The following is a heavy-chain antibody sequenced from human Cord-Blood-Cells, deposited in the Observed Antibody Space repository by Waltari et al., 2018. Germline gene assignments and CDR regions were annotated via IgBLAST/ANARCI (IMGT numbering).Heavy chain of an antibody. CDR3: AKDGLGANWFDP. J-gene: IGHJ5*02. V-gene: IGHV3-23*01. CDR1: GFTFSSYA. D-gene: IGHD7-27*01. Sequence: EVQLLESGGGLVQPGGSLRLSCAASGFTFSSYALSWVRQAPGKGLEWVSAISGSGGSTYYADSVKGRFTISRDNSKNTLYLQMNSLRAEDTAVYYCAKDGLGANWFDPWGQGTLVTVSS. CDR2: ISGSGGST.